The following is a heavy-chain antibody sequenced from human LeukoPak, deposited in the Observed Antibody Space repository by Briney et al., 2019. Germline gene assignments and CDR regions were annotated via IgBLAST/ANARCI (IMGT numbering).Heavy chain of an antibody. Sequence: GGSLRLSXAASGFTFSSYWMSWVRQAPGKGLEWVSSISSSSSYIYYADSVKGRFTISRDNAKNSLYLQMNSLRAEDTAVYYCARDDYGDYAAYWGQGTLVTVSS. CDR3: ARDDYGDYAAY. CDR2: ISSSSSYI. J-gene: IGHJ4*02. D-gene: IGHD4-17*01. V-gene: IGHV3-21*01. CDR1: GFTFSSYW.